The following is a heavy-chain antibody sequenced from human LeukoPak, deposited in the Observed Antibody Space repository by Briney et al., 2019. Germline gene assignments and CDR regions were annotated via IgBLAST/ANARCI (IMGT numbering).Heavy chain of an antibody. V-gene: IGHV1-46*01. D-gene: IGHD1-26*01. CDR2: INPSSGST. Sequence: GASVKVSCKASGYTFTSYYMHWVRQAPGQGLEWMGIINPSSGSTSYIQKFQGRVTMTRDMSTSTVYMELSSLRSEDTAVYYCARDNSVGETAWWFDPWGQGTLVTVSS. CDR3: ARDNSVGETAWWFDP. CDR1: GYTFTSYY. J-gene: IGHJ5*02.